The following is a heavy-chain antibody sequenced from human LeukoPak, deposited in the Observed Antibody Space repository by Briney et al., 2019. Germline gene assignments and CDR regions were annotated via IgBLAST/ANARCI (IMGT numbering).Heavy chain of an antibody. D-gene: IGHD5-18*01. CDR2: INWNSGTI. Sequence: GGSLRLSCAASGFTFDDFAMHWVRQAPGKGLEWVSSINWNSGTIGYADSVKGRFTISRDNAKNSLYLQMNSLRAEDTAFYYCAKDSLGYGYTYGSIDYWGQGTLVTVSS. CDR1: GFTFDDFA. CDR3: AKDSLGYGYTYGSIDY. V-gene: IGHV3-9*01. J-gene: IGHJ4*02.